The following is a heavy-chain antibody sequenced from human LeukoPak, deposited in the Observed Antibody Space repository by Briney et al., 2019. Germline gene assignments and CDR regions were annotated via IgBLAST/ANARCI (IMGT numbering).Heavy chain of an antibody. CDR2: ITGSGGGT. V-gene: IGHV3-23*01. CDR3: AKAAGTMVRGVFDY. Sequence: PGGSLRLSCAASGFIFSTYGMSWVRQAPGKGLEWVSAITGSGGGTYYADSVKGRFTMSRDSSKNTLYLQMNNLRAEDTAVYYCAKAAGTMVRGVFDYWGQGTLVTVSS. J-gene: IGHJ4*02. CDR1: GFIFSTYG. D-gene: IGHD3-10*01.